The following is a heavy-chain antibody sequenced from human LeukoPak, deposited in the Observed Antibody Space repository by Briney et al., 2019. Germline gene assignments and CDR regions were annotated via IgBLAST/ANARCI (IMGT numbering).Heavy chain of an antibody. CDR3: ARNRMVRGVTHFDY. CDR2: INHSGST. V-gene: IGHV4-34*01. D-gene: IGHD3-10*01. J-gene: IGHJ4*02. Sequence: SETLSLTCAVYGGSFSGYYWSWIRQPPGKGLEWIGEINHSGSTNYNPSLKSRVTISVDTSKNQFSLKLSSVTAADTAVYYCARNRMVRGVTHFDYWGQGTLVTVSS. CDR1: GGSFSGYY.